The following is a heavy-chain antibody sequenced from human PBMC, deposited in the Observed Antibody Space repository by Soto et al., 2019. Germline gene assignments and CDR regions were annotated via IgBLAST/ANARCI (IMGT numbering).Heavy chain of an antibody. V-gene: IGHV3-74*01. CDR2: IKTDGSFS. CDR3: ARGFYGDPPALDY. J-gene: IGHJ4*02. CDR1: GFTFSSYY. Sequence: EVQLVESGGGLVQPGGSLRLSCAASGFTFSSYYMHWVRQAPGKRLVWISRIKTDGSFSSYADSVKGRFTISRDNARNTLFLQMTSLSDADTAVYYCARGFYGDPPALDYWGQGTLVSVSS. D-gene: IGHD4-17*01.